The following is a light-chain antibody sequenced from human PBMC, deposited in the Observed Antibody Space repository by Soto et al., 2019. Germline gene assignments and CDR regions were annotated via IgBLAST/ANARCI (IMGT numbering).Light chain of an antibody. CDR2: GPS. CDR3: EENGSSPLLG. CDR1: QSVSSSY. V-gene: IGKV3-20*01. J-gene: IGKJ4*01. Sequence: EIVLTQSPGTLSLSPGERATLSCRASQSVSSSYVAWYQQEPGQAPRLLIYGPSSRATGIPDRFSGSGSGTDFTLTISRLEPEDLAVYYCEENGSSPLLGFGGRTKVEIK.